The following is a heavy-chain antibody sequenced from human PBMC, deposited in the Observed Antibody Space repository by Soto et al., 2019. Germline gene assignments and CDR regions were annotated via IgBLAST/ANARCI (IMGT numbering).Heavy chain of an antibody. CDR3: ARDAEGVVPSAPFYGMDV. V-gene: IGHV3-21*01. D-gene: IGHD2-2*01. J-gene: IGHJ6*02. Sequence: EVQLVESGGGLVKPGGSLRLSCAASGFTFSSYSMNWVRQAPGKGLEWVSSISSSSSYIYYADSVKGRFTISRDNAKNSLYLQMNSLRAEDTAVYYCARDAEGVVPSAPFYGMDVWGQGTTVTVSS. CDR2: ISSSSSYI. CDR1: GFTFSSYS.